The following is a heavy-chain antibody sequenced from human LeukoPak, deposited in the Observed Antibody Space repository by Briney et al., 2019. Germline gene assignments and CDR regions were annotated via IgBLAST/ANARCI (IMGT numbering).Heavy chain of an antibody. Sequence: PGGSLRLSCAASGFTFSSYWMHWVRQAPGKGLVWVSRINSDGSSTSYADSVKGRFTISRDNAKNTLYLQMNSLKTEDTAVYYCIAEPPMDFFVVVPAWGQGTLVTVSS. J-gene: IGHJ5*02. CDR3: IAEPPMDFFVVVPA. V-gene: IGHV3-74*01. D-gene: IGHD2-2*01. CDR1: GFTFSSYW. CDR2: INSDGSST.